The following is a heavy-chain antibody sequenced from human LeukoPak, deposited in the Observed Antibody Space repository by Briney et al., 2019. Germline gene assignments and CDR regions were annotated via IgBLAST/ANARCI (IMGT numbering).Heavy chain of an antibody. CDR1: GGSISSYY. Sequence: PSETLSLTCTVSGGSISSYYWSWIRQPPGKGLEWIGYIYYSGSTNYNPSLKSRVTISVDTSKNQVSLKLSSVTAADTAVYYCARDVRYYMDVWGKGTTVTVSS. CDR3: ARDVRYYMDV. CDR2: IYYSGST. J-gene: IGHJ6*03. V-gene: IGHV4-59*01.